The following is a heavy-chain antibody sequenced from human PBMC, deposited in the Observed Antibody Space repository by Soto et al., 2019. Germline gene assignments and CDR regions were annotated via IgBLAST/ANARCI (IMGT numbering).Heavy chain of an antibody. CDR1: GYDFSRTW. J-gene: IGHJ4*02. CDR3: ARLVGAYDSYFDH. V-gene: IGHV5-51*01. CDR2: IYPGDSET. Sequence: GESLKISCKTSGYDFSRTWIGWVRQLPGKGLDWLGIIYPGDSETRYSPSFRGQVTFSVDMSISTAYLQWSSLKTSDIAIYYCARLVGAYDSYFDHWGQGTRVTVSS. D-gene: IGHD5-12*01.